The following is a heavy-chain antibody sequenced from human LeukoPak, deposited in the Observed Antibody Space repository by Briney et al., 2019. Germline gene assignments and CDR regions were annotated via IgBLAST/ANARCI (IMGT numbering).Heavy chain of an antibody. J-gene: IGHJ4*02. Sequence: ETLSLTCTVSGGSISNYYWSWVRQAPGKGLEWVSAISGSGGSTYYADSVKGRFTISRDNSKNTLYLQMNSLRAEDTAVYYCAKGDFDWLFPFDYWGQGTLVTVSS. V-gene: IGHV3-23*01. CDR1: GGSISNYY. CDR2: ISGSGGST. D-gene: IGHD3-9*01. CDR3: AKGDFDWLFPFDY.